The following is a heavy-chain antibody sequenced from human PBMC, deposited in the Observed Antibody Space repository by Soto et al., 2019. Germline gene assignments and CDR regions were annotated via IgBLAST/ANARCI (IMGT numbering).Heavy chain of an antibody. J-gene: IGHJ5*02. Sequence: SETLSLTCAVYGGSFSGYYWSWIRQPPGKGLEWIGEINHSGSTNYNPSLKSRVTISVDTSKNQFSLKLSSVTAADTAVYYCARTPAGWFVPWGQGTLVTVSS. V-gene: IGHV4-34*01. D-gene: IGHD2-2*01. CDR2: INHSGST. CDR3: ARTPAGWFVP. CDR1: GGSFSGYY.